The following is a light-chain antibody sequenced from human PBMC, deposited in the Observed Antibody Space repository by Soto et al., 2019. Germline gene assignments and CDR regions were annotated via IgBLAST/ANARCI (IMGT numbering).Light chain of an antibody. CDR1: QSISSW. CDR3: QQLNSYPST. V-gene: IGKV1-9*01. J-gene: IGKJ5*01. Sequence: GDRVTITCRASQSISSWLAWYXQKXGKXXKXXXYAASTLQSGVPSRFSGSGSGTDFTLTISSLQPEDFATYYCQQLNSYPSTFGQGKRLEIK. CDR2: AAS.